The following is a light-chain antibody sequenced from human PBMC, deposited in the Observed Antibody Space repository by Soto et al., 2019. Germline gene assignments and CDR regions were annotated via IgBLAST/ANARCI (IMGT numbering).Light chain of an antibody. Sequence: QSALTQPASVSGSPGQSITISCTGTSSDVGGYNYVSWYQHHPGKAPKLIIYDVSNRPSGVSNRFSGSKSGNMASLTISGLQAEDEADYYCSSYTSSSTLEVVFGGGTKLTVL. CDR1: SSDVGGYNY. CDR2: DVS. CDR3: SSYTSSSTLEVV. V-gene: IGLV2-14*03. J-gene: IGLJ2*01.